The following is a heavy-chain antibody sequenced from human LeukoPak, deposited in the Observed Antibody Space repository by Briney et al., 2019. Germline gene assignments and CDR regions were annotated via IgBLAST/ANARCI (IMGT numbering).Heavy chain of an antibody. CDR2: ISGSGGST. V-gene: IGHV3-23*01. J-gene: IGHJ4*02. CDR1: GFTFSSYA. CDR3: AKGRGTRGYYFDY. Sequence: AESLRLSCAASGFTFSSYAMSWVRQPPGKGLEWVSAISGSGGSTYYADSVKGRFTISRDNSKNTLYLQMNSLRAEDTAVYYCAKGRGTRGYYFDYWGQGTLVTVSS. D-gene: IGHD3-16*01.